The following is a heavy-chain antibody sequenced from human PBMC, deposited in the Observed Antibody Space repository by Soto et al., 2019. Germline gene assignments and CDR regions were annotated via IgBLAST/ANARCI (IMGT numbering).Heavy chain of an antibody. CDR1: GGSISVYY. D-gene: IGHD3-9*01. CDR3: ARGVGSSPPRY. J-gene: IGHJ4*02. Sequence: SETLSLTCTISGGSISVYYWSWIRQSPRQGLECIGYDYDNGRPYYSPSLKSRVTISADTSKNQISLKLTSATAADTAVYYCARGVGSSPPRYWGRGTLVTVSS. V-gene: IGHV4-59*01. CDR2: DYDNGRP.